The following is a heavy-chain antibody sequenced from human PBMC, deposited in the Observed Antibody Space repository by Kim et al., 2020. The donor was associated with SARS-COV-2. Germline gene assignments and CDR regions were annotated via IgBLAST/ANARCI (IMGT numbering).Heavy chain of an antibody. Sequence: SETLSLTCTVSAGSISSGGYYWSWIRQHPGKGLEWIGYIYYSGSTYYNPSLKSRVTISVDTSKNQFSLKLSSVTAADTAVYYCARASSYYDILTGHPEGPWFDPWGQGTLVTVSS. CDR1: AGSISSGGYY. D-gene: IGHD3-9*01. CDR2: IYYSGST. V-gene: IGHV4-31*03. CDR3: ARASSYYDILTGHPEGPWFDP. J-gene: IGHJ5*02.